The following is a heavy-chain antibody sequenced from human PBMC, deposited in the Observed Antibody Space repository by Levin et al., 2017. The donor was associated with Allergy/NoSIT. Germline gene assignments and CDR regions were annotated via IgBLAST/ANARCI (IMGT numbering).Heavy chain of an antibody. Sequence: LSLTCAASGFTFSSYAMHWVRQAPGKGLEWVAVISYDGSNKYYADSVKGRFTISRDNSKNTLYLQMNSLRAEDTAVYYCAREITGMSLYYYGMDVWGQGTTVTVSS. V-gene: IGHV3-30-3*01. J-gene: IGHJ6*02. CDR2: ISYDGSNK. D-gene: IGHD1-20*01. CDR1: GFTFSSYA. CDR3: AREITGMSLYYYGMDV.